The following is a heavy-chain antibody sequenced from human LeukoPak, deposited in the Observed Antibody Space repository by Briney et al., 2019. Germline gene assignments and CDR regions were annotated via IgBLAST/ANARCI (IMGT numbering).Heavy chain of an antibody. D-gene: IGHD6-25*01. V-gene: IGHV3-74*01. CDR1: GFTFSSHW. CDR2: IKDDGSHT. Sequence: GGSLRLSCAASGFTFSSHWMHWVRQAPGEGLVWVSRIKDDGSHTNYADSVKGRFTISRDNAKNTLSLQMNSLRAEDTAVYYCARGSGIITGIDEWGQGTLVTVSS. CDR3: ARGSGIITGIDE. J-gene: IGHJ4*02.